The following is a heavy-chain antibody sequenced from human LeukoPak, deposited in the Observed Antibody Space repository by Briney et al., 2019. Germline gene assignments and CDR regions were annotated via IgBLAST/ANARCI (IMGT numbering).Heavy chain of an antibody. CDR2: TYYRSKWYS. D-gene: IGHD6-19*01. V-gene: IGHV6-1*01. Sequence: KNSQTLSLTCAISGDSVSSSTAAWNWVRRSPSRGLEWLGRTYYRSKWYSDYAVSVRSRITINPDTSKNQFSLQLSSVTPGDTAVYYCARYPTGWYLDYWGQGTLVTVSS. CDR3: ARYPTGWYLDY. CDR1: GDSVSSSTAA. J-gene: IGHJ4*02.